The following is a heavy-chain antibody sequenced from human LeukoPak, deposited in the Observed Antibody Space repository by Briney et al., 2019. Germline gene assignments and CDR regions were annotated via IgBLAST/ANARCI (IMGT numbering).Heavy chain of an antibody. CDR1: GGTFSSYA. CDR3: ARDQGGSWYGNYYYYYYMDV. V-gene: IGHV1-69*01. CDR2: IIPIFGTA. Sequence: PGESLRLSCAASGGTFSSYAISWVRQAPGQGLEGMGGIIPIFGTANYAQKFQGRVTITADESTSTAYMELSSLRSEDTAVYYCARDQGGSWYGNYYYYYYMDVWGKGTTVTVSS. J-gene: IGHJ6*03. D-gene: IGHD6-13*01.